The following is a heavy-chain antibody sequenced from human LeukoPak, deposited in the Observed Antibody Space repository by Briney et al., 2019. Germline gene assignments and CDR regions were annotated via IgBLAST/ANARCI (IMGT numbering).Heavy chain of an antibody. Sequence: GGSLRLSCAASGFTFNDYYMSWIRQAPGKGLEWVSYISSSGSTIYYADSVKGRFTISRDNAEDSLYLQMNSLRAEDTAVYYCAKDKGHYDYVWGSYRYLGYFDYWGQGTLVTVSS. CDR3: AKDKGHYDYVWGSYRYLGYFDY. D-gene: IGHD3-16*02. CDR2: ISSSGSTI. CDR1: GFTFNDYY. J-gene: IGHJ4*02. V-gene: IGHV3-11*01.